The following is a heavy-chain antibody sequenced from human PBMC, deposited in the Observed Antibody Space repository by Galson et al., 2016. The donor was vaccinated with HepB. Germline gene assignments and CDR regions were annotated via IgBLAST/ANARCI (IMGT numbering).Heavy chain of an antibody. CDR1: GSNFNNYA. J-gene: IGHJ5*02. D-gene: IGHD6-19*01. Sequence: SLRLSCAASGSNFNNYAMTWVRQAPGKGLEWVSSISGSGVSSYLADSVKGRFTISRDNTYNTLSLQMNNLRDEDTARYFCVYSAGWSPFRSWGQGTQVTVSS. CDR3: VYSAGWSPFRS. V-gene: IGHV3-23*01. CDR2: ISGSGVSS.